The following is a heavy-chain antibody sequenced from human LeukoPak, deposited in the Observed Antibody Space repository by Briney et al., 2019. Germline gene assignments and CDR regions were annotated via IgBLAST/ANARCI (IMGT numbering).Heavy chain of an antibody. J-gene: IGHJ4*02. V-gene: IGHV3-66*01. D-gene: IGHD1-1*01. Sequence: PGGSLRLSCAASGFTFSSYWMSWVRQAPGKGLEWVSVLYSSGYTKYADSVKGRFSISRDTSEDTLRVQMNSLRAADSAVYYCAAKGNEYTGTYVFAHWGRGTWSPSLQ. CDR2: LYSSGYT. CDR1: GFTFSSYW. CDR3: AAKGNEYTGTYVFAH.